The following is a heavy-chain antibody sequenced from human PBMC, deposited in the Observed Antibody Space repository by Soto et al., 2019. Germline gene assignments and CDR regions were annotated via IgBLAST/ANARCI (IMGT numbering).Heavy chain of an antibody. Sequence: QVQLVQSGAEVKKPGASVKVSCKNTGYTFPSNYMPWVRQAPGQGLEWMGLINPSGGSTSYAQKFQGRVTMTRDTSTSTVYMELSSLRSEDTAVYYCARDGYSSSWYGLNCFDPWGQGTLVTVSS. CDR3: ARDGYSSSWYGLNCFDP. V-gene: IGHV1-46*03. CDR2: INPSGGST. D-gene: IGHD6-13*01. J-gene: IGHJ5*02. CDR1: GYTFPSNY.